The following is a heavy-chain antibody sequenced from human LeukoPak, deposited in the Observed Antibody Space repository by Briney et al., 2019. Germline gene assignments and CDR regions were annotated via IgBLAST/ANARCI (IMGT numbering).Heavy chain of an antibody. J-gene: IGHJ5*02. Sequence: LRLSCAASGLTFSSHWMHWIRQPPGKGLEWIGYIYHSGSTYYNPSLKSRVTISVDRSKNQFSLKLSSVTAADTAVYYCARDIGSNWLDPWGQGTLVTVSS. CDR2: IYHSGST. D-gene: IGHD5/OR15-5a*01. CDR3: ARDIGSNWLDP. V-gene: IGHV4-30-2*01. CDR1: GLTFSSHW.